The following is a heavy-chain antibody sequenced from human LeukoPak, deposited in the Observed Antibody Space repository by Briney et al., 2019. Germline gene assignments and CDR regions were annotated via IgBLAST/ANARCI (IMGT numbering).Heavy chain of an antibody. CDR3: ASALGSIVDF. D-gene: IGHD6-6*01. J-gene: IGHJ4*02. V-gene: IGHV3-74*01. Sequence: PARCRRPSSPAARFTFSNDWMRCDSPPPGKVRVWVSRINSGGSITTYADSVKGRFNISRDNAKNPLYLQMSSLRGEDTGVYYCASALGSIVDFWGQGTVVTVSS. CDR2: INSGGSIT. CDR1: RFTFSNDW.